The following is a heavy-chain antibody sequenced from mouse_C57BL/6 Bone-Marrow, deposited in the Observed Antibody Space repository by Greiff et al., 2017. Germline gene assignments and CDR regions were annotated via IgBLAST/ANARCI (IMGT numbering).Heavy chain of an antibody. CDR1: GYTFTSYW. D-gene: IGHD2-5*01. Sequence: QVQLQQSGAELVKPGASVKVSCKASGYTFTSYWMHWVKQRPGQGLEWIGRIHPSDSATTYNQKFKGKATLTVDKSSSTAYMQLSSLTSEDSAVYYCANTYYSNYCLIAYWGQGTLVTVSA. J-gene: IGHJ3*01. V-gene: IGHV1-74*01. CDR3: ANTYYSNYCLIAY. CDR2: IHPSDSAT.